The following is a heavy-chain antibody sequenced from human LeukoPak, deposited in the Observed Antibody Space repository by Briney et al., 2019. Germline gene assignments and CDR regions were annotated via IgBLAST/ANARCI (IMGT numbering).Heavy chain of an antibody. D-gene: IGHD2-15*01. CDR2: ISSSSSYI. Sequence: GGSLRLSCAASGFTFSSYSMNWVRQAPGKGLEWVSSISSSSSYIYYADSVKGRFTISRDNAKISLYLQMNSLRAEDTAVYYCARGTGCSGGSCYNKAFDIWGQGTMVTVSS. J-gene: IGHJ3*02. CDR3: ARGTGCSGGSCYNKAFDI. V-gene: IGHV3-21*01. CDR1: GFTFSSYS.